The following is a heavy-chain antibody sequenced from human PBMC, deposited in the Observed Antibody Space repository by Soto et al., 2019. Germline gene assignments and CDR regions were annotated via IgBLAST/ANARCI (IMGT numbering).Heavy chain of an antibody. V-gene: IGHV4-4*02. CDR2: IYHSGST. D-gene: IGHD3-22*01. CDR1: GGSISSSNC. CDR3: AIDRAPALYYYYDSSADDAFDI. J-gene: IGHJ3*02. Sequence: SETLSLTCAVSGGSISSSNCWSWVRQPAGKGLEWIGEIYHSGSTNYNPSLKSRVTISVDKSKNQFSLKLSSVTAADTAVYYFAIDRAPALYYYYDSSADDAFDICGQGTMVTV.